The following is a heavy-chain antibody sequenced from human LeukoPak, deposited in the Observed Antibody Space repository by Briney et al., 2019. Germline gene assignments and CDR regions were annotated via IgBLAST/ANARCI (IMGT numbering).Heavy chain of an antibody. V-gene: IGHV1-46*02. Sequence: ASVKVSCEASGYTFENYYMFWVRQAPGQGLEWMGIINPSGGSTSYTQKFQARVTMTRDTSTSTVYMELSSLRSEDTAVYYCARGGLSRDGYRNWIDPWGQGTLVTVSS. D-gene: IGHD5-24*01. CDR3: ARGGLSRDGYRNWIDP. J-gene: IGHJ5*02. CDR1: GYTFENYY. CDR2: INPSGGST.